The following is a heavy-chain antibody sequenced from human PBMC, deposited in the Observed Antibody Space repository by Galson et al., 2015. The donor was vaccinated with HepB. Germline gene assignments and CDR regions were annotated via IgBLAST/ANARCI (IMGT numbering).Heavy chain of an antibody. CDR1: GFTFSDYS. CDR2: ISISSSPI. Sequence: SLRLSCAASGFTFSDYSMNWVRQAPGKGLEWVSYISISSSPIYYADSLKGRFTISRDNAKNSLYLQMDALRVEDTAVYYCARRAGYSSGWRNWYPDLWGRGTLVTVS. J-gene: IGHJ2*01. D-gene: IGHD6-19*01. V-gene: IGHV3-48*04. CDR3: ARRAGYSSGWRNWYPDL.